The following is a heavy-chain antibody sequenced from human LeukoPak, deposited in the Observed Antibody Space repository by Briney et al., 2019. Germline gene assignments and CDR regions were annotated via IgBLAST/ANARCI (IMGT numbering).Heavy chain of an antibody. V-gene: IGHV3-20*01. Sequence: GGSLRLSCAASGFTFDDYGMSWVRQAPGKGLEWVSGINWNGGSTGYADSVKGRFTISRDNAKNSLYLQMNSLRAEDTALYHCVRGGNLGELLDYWGQGTLVTVSS. CDR2: INWNGGST. CDR1: GFTFDDYG. CDR3: VRGGNLGELLDY. J-gene: IGHJ4*02. D-gene: IGHD3-16*01.